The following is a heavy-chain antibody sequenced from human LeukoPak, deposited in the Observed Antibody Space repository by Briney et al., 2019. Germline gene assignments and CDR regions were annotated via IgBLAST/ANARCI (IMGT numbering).Heavy chain of an antibody. CDR2: ISGSGGRT. Sequence: GGSLRLSCAASGFTLSSYSMNWVRQAPGKGLEWVSIISGSGGRTYFADSVKGRFTFSRDNSKNTLYLQMNSLRAEDTAVYYCAKDSDYYGPGSSVDYWGQGTLVTVSS. V-gene: IGHV3-23*01. D-gene: IGHD3-10*01. CDR1: GFTLSSYS. CDR3: AKDSDYYGPGSSVDY. J-gene: IGHJ4*02.